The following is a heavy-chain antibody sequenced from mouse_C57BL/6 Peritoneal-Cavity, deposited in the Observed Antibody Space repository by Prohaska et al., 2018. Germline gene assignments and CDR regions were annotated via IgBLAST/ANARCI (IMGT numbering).Heavy chain of an antibody. J-gene: IGHJ2*01. CDR3: ARREDGNYAVYFDY. Sequence: EYMGYISYSGSTYYNPSLKSRISITRDTSKNQYYLQLNSVTTEDTATYYCARREDGNYAVYFDYWGQGTTLTVSS. D-gene: IGHD2-1*01. V-gene: IGHV3-8*01. CDR2: ISYSGST.